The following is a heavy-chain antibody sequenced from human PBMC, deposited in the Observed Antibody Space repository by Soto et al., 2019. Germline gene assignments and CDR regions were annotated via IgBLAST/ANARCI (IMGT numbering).Heavy chain of an antibody. V-gene: IGHV3-74*01. J-gene: IGHJ4*02. D-gene: IGHD5-12*01. CDR3: ARDGRGYWFDY. CDR1: RGAFGDYW. Sequence: GGSLRLSCEASRGAFGDYWMHWVRQAPGKGLVWVSRINRDANDIIYADSVKGRFTASRDNAKNMVFLQMNSLRVEDTAVYYCARDGRGYWFDYWGQGTLVTVSS. CDR2: INRDANDI.